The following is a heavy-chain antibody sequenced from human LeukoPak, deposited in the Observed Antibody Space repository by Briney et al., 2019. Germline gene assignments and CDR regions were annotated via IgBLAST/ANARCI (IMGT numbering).Heavy chain of an antibody. CDR3: ARDLGGSWFYY. CDR1: GFTFSSYA. D-gene: IGHD6-13*01. Sequence: GGSLRLSCAASGFTFSSYAMHWVRQAPGKGLEWVAVISYDGSNKYYADSVKGRFTVSRDNAKNSLYLQMNSLRAEDTALYYCARDLGGSWFYYWGQGTLVTVSS. V-gene: IGHV3-30-3*01. J-gene: IGHJ4*02. CDR2: ISYDGSNK.